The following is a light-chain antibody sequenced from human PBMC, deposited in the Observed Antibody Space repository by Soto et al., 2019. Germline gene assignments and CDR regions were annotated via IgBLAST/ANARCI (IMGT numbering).Light chain of an antibody. V-gene: IGKV3-20*01. Sequence: ELVLTQSPGSLSLSPGARATISCRASQMITPSYSAWYQQKPGQAPRLLIYATSSRASGIPDRFSGSGSGTTFSLTISSLEPEDSAVYFCQQYGYSPRTFGQGTKVDIK. J-gene: IGKJ1*01. CDR3: QQYGYSPRT. CDR1: QMITPSY. CDR2: ATS.